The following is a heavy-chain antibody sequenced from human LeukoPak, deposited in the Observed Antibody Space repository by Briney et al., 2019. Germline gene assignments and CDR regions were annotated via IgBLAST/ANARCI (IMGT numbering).Heavy chain of an antibody. J-gene: IGHJ4*02. CDR3: ASEAAAGDFDY. CDR2: MYFSGST. V-gene: IGHV4-39*07. CDR1: GGSISSRSHY. D-gene: IGHD6-13*01. Sequence: SETLSLTCTVSGGSISSRSHYWGWIRQPPGKVLEWIGSMYFSGSTYYNPSLKSRVTISVDKSKNQFSLKLSSVTAADTAVYYCASEAAAGDFDYWGQGTLVTVSS.